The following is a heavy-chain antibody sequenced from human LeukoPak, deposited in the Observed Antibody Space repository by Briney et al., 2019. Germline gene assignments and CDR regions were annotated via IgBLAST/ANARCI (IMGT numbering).Heavy chain of an antibody. Sequence: GGSLRLSCRASGFGVSDNSMSWVRQARGEGLEWVSVLYSGGNTYYGDSVKGRFTISRHNSKNTLYLQMNSLKPEDTAVYYCAKDRGDFPWGQGTLVTVSS. V-gene: IGHV3-53*04. CDR2: LYSGGNT. D-gene: IGHD2-21*02. CDR1: GFGVSDNS. CDR3: AKDRGDFP. J-gene: IGHJ5*02.